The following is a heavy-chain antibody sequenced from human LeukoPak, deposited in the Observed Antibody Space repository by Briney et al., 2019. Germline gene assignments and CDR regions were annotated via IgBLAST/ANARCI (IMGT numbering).Heavy chain of an antibody. CDR3: AKYNYYDSSGYN. D-gene: IGHD3-22*01. V-gene: IGHV3-23*01. CDR1: GFTFSSYA. Sequence: GGSLRLSCAASGFTFSSYAMSWVRQAPGKGLEWVSAISGSGGSTYYADSVKGRFTVSRDNSKNTLYLQMNSLRAEDTAVYYCAKYNYYDSSGYNWGQGTLVTVSS. J-gene: IGHJ4*02. CDR2: ISGSGGST.